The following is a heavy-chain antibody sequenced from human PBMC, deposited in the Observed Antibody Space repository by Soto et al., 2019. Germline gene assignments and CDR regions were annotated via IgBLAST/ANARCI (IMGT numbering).Heavy chain of an antibody. CDR2: ISGSGGST. V-gene: IGHV3-23*01. J-gene: IGHJ4*02. D-gene: IGHD6-6*01. Sequence: GGSLRLSCAASGFTFSSYAMSWVRQAPGKGLEWVSAISGSGGSTYYADSVKGRFTISRDNSKNTLYLQMNSLRAEDTAVYYCAKGGAAARKISTDSDYWGQGTLVTVSS. CDR1: GFTFSSYA. CDR3: AKGGAAARKISTDSDY.